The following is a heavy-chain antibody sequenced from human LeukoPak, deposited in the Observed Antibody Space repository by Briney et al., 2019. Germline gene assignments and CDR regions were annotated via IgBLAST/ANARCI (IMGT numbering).Heavy chain of an antibody. V-gene: IGHV6-1*01. J-gene: IGHJ5*02. CDR1: GDSVSSNSAA. CDR2: TYYRSKWYN. CDR3: ARSSGRFDP. Sequence: RSQTLSLTCAISGDSVSSNSAAWNWFRQSPSRGLEWLGRTYYRSKWYNDYAVSVESRITINPDTSKNQFSLQLNSVTPEDTAVYYCARSSGRFDPWGQGTLVTVSS.